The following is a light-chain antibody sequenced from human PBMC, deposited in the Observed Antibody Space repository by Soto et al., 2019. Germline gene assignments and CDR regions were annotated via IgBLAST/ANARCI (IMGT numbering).Light chain of an antibody. CDR2: EVS. CDR3: SSYAGSNNLRV. Sequence: QSVLTQPPSASGSPGQSVTISCTGTSSDVGGYNYVSWYQQHPGKAPKLMIYEVSNRPPGVPDRFSGSKSGNTASLTVSGLQAEDESDYYCSSYAGSNNLRVFGGGTKLTVL. CDR1: SSDVGGYNY. V-gene: IGLV2-8*01. J-gene: IGLJ2*01.